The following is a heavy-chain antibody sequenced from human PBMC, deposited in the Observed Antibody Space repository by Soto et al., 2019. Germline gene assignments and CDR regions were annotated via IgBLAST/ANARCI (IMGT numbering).Heavy chain of an antibody. CDR2: MNPNSGDT. V-gene: IGHV1-8*01. Sequence: QEQLEQSGAEVKKPGASVKVSCKASGYTFSSYDINWVRQATGQGLEWMGWMNPNSGDTGYAQKSQGRVTMTRNTAISTAYMELSGLRSDDTALYYCTRVTFITVTQGQYYHLFMDVWGKGTKVTVSS. J-gene: IGHJ6*03. CDR1: GYTFSSYD. D-gene: IGHD4-17*01. CDR3: TRVTFITVTQGQYYHLFMDV.